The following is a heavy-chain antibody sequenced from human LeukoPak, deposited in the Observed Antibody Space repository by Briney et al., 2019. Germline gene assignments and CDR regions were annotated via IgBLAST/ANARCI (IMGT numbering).Heavy chain of an antibody. CDR2: ISVSSGSI. J-gene: IGHJ3*01. D-gene: IGHD6-19*01. Sequence: GGSLRLSCAASGFTFTSYTMNWVRQAPGKGLEWVSYISVSSGSIYYADSVKGRFTISRDNAKNSLYLQMNSLRDEDTAMYYCARGGYSSGWSRSAFDVWGQGTMVTVSS. V-gene: IGHV3-48*02. CDR1: GFTFTSYT. CDR3: ARGGYSSGWSRSAFDV.